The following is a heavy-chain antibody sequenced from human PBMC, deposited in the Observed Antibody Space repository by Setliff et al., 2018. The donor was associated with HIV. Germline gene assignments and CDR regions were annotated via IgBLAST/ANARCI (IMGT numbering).Heavy chain of an antibody. J-gene: IGHJ6*03. D-gene: IGHD3-9*01. V-gene: IGHV1-69*13. CDR2: IIPVFGTA. CDR1: GGTFKSLA. CDR3: ARALTSGGFYYYYMDV. Sequence: SVKVSCKSSGGTFKSLAFNWFRQAPGQGLEWMGGIIPVFGTANYAQKFQGRVTITADDSTSTAYMELSSLRSEDTAVYYCARALTSGGFYYYYMDVWGKGTTVTVSS.